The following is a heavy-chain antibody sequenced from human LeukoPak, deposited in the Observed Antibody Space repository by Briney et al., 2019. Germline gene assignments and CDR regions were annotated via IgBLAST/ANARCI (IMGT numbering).Heavy chain of an antibody. J-gene: IGHJ5*02. CDR2: ISYDGSNK. Sequence: GALRLSCAASGFTFSSYGMHWVRRAPGKGLEWVAVISYDGSNKYYADSVKGRFTISRDNSKNTLYLQSNSLRADDTAIYYCAKGPHASTWNNWFDPWGQGTLVTVSS. V-gene: IGHV3-30*18. D-gene: IGHD6-13*01. CDR3: AKGPHASTWNNWFDP. CDR1: GFTFSSYG.